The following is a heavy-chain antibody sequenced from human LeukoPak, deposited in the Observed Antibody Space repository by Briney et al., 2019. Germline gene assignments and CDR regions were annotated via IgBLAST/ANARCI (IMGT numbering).Heavy chain of an antibody. CDR3: ARRRSSSWSQDAFDI. D-gene: IGHD6-13*01. V-gene: IGHV3-30*02. CDR1: GFTFSSYS. Sequence: GGSLRLSCAASGFTFSSYSMNWVRQAPGKGLEWVAFIRFDGTNKYYADSVKGRLIISRDNSKNTLYLQMNSLRAEDTAVYYCARRRSSSWSQDAFDIWGQGTVVTVSS. CDR2: IRFDGTNK. J-gene: IGHJ3*02.